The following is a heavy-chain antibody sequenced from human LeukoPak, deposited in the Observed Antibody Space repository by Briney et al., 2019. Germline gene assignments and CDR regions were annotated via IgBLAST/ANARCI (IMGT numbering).Heavy chain of an antibody. D-gene: IGHD6-19*01. J-gene: IGHJ1*01. Sequence: ASVKVSCKASGYTFTSYDIDWVRQATGQGLEWMGWMDPNSGNTGYAQKFQGRVTMTRDTSISTAYMELSRLRSDDTAVYYCASLSSGDPPFQHWGQGTLVTVSS. CDR1: GYTFTSYD. CDR3: ASLSSGDPPFQH. V-gene: IGHV1-8*01. CDR2: MDPNSGNT.